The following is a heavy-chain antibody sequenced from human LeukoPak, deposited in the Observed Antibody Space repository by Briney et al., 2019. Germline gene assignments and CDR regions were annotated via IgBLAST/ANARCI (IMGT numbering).Heavy chain of an antibody. V-gene: IGHV1-46*01. CDR3: AREGFYGRELFPAFDY. CDR1: GDTLTNYY. J-gene: IGHJ4*02. D-gene: IGHD3-10*01. CDR2: INPSGSST. Sequence: ASVKVSCKASGDTLTNYYIHWVRQAPGQGLESMGIINPSGSSTSYAQKFQGRVTMTRDTSTSTVNMELSNLRSEDTAVYYCAREGFYGRELFPAFDYWGQGTLVTVSS.